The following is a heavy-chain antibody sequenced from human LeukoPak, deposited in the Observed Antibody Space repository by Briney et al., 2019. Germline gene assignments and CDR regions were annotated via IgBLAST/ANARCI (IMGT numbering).Heavy chain of an antibody. CDR2: INPNSGGT. CDR3: ARGRRRVVTAARSWFDP. V-gene: IGHV1-2*02. CDR1: GYTFTGYY. Sequence: GASVKVSCKASGYTFTGYYMHWVRQAPGQGLEWMGWINPNSGGTNYAQKFQGRVTMTRDTSISTAYMELSRLRSDDTAVYYCARGRRRVVTAARSWFDPWGQGTLVTVSS. J-gene: IGHJ5*02. D-gene: IGHD2-21*02.